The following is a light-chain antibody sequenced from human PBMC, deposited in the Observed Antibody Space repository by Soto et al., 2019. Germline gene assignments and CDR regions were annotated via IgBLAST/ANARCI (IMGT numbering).Light chain of an antibody. CDR3: RQFYRGWT. Sequence: EIVMTQSPATLSVTPEKRATLSCRASQSISSDLAWYQQKPGQAPSLLIYGASTRATGIPARFSGSGSGTEFTLTISSLQSEDFAVYYCRQFYRGWTFGQGTKVEIE. CDR1: QSISSD. CDR2: GAS. J-gene: IGKJ1*01. V-gene: IGKV3-15*01.